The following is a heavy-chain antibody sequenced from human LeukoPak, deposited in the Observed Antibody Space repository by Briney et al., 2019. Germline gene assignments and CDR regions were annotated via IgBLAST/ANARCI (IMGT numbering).Heavy chain of an antibody. V-gene: IGHV3-33*01. CDR3: ARDAERVYYDSSGYFVAYYFDY. CDR2: IWYDGSNK. D-gene: IGHD3-22*01. Sequence: PGRSLRLSCAASGFTFSSYGMHWVRQAPGKGLEWVAVIWYDGSNKYYADSVKGRFTISRDNSKNTLYLQMNSLRAEDTAVYYCARDAERVYYDSSGYFVAYYFDYWGRGTLVTVSS. CDR1: GFTFSSYG. J-gene: IGHJ4*02.